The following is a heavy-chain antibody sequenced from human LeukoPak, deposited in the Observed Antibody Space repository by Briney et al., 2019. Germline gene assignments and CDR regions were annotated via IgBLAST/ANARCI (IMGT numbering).Heavy chain of an antibody. CDR2: IWYDGTNK. V-gene: IGHV3-33*03. CDR1: AFIFQTYG. J-gene: IGHJ4*02. CDR3: AKDQIRGGLFDR. D-gene: IGHD3-10*01. Sequence: GGSLRLSCTTSAFIFQTYGLYWVPRAPGKGLEWVAAIWYDGTNKNYADSVKGRFVLSRDKSNHTLYLQMNSLRGEDTAVYYCAKDQIRGGLFDRWGQGTLVTVTS.